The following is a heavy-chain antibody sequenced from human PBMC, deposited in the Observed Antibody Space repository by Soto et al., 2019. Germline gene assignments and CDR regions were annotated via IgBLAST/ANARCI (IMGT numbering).Heavy chain of an antibody. CDR3: GTDRWGGAFDM. J-gene: IGHJ3*02. CDR2: IKEDGSVK. D-gene: IGHD3-10*01. V-gene: IGHV3-7*01. CDR1: GFSLRSDW. Sequence: GGSLRLSCAAIGFSLRSDWMAWVRQIPGKGLEFVANIKEDGSVKNYVDSVKRRFSISRDNDKNSLYLQMNSLRAEDTAVYYCGTDRWGGAFDMWDQGTTVTVSS.